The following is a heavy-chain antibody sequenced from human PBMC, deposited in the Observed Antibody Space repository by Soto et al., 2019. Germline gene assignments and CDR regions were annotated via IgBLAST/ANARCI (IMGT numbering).Heavy chain of an antibody. Sequence: GASVKVSCKASGDTFTSYAIHWVRQAPGQRLEWMGGINVGNGDTKYSQQFQGRTTITRDTSASTAYMELSSLRSEDTAVYYCARNTYGSGYFEYWGQGTLVTVSS. D-gene: IGHD3-10*01. CDR2: INVGNGDT. CDR1: GDTFTSYA. V-gene: IGHV1-3*01. J-gene: IGHJ4*02. CDR3: ARNTYGSGYFEY.